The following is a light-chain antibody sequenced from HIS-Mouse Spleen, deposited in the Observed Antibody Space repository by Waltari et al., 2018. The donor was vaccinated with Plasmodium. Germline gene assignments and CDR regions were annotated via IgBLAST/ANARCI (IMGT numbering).Light chain of an antibody. Sequence: QSALTQPASVSGSPGQSITISCTGTRSAVGGYNNFSWYQQHPGKAPKLMIYDVSNRPSGVSNRFSGSKSGNTASLTISGLQAEDEADYYCSSYTSSSTLVFGGGTKLTVL. J-gene: IGLJ2*01. V-gene: IGLV2-14*03. CDR2: DVS. CDR3: SSYTSSSTLV. CDR1: RSAVGGYNN.